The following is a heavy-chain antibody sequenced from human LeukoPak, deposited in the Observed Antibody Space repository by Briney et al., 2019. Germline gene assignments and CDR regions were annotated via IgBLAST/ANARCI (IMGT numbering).Heavy chain of an antibody. V-gene: IGHV4-34*01. J-gene: IGHJ4*02. D-gene: IGHD3-22*01. CDR2: INHSGST. CDR3: ARGAPVDYYDRSGYYGNFDY. CDR1: GGSFSDYY. Sequence: PSETLSLTCAVSGGSFSDYYWSWIRQPPGKGLEWIGEINHSGSTNCNPSLKSRVTISVDTSKNQFSLKLSSVTAADTAVYYCARGAPVDYYDRSGYYGNFDYWGQGTLVTVSS.